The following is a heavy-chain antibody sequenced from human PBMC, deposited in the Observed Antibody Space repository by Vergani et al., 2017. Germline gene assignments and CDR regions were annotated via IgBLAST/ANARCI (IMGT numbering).Heavy chain of an antibody. CDR2: FDTDDGET. V-gene: IGHV1-24*01. CDR1: GYTLTELS. J-gene: IGHJ6*02. Sequence: QGQLAQSGAEVKKPGSSVKVSCKVSGYTLTELSMHWVRQAPGKGLEWMGGFDTDDGETIYAQKFQGRVTMTEDTSTDTAYMGLSSLRSEDTAVYYCATPPLQFAYYYYYGMDVWGQGTTVTVSS. CDR3: ATPPLQFAYYYYYGMDV. D-gene: IGHD5-24*01.